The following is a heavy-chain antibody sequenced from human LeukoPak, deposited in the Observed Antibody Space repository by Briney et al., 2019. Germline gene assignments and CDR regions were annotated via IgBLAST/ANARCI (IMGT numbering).Heavy chain of an antibody. Sequence: PGGSLRLSCAASGFTFSSYGMHWVRQAPGKGLEWVAFIRYDGSNKYYAASVKGRFTISRDNSKNTLYLQMNSLRAEDTAVYYCAKDGVNHTLGLYFDYWGQGTLVTVSS. J-gene: IGHJ4*02. V-gene: IGHV3-30*02. CDR3: AKDGVNHTLGLYFDY. CDR2: IRYDGSNK. D-gene: IGHD3-3*01. CDR1: GFTFSSYG.